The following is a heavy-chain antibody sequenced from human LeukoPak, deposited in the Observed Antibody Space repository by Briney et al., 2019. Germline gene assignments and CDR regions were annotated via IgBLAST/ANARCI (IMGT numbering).Heavy chain of an antibody. CDR1: GFTFSSYG. CDR3: ARGVRGPYYYYMDV. CDR2: IKQDGSEK. V-gene: IGHV3-7*01. Sequence: GGSLRLSCAASGFTFSSYGMSWVRQAPGKGLEWVANIKQDGSEKYYVDSVKGRFTISRDNAKNSLYLQMNSLRAEDTAVYYCARGVRGPYYYYMDVWGKGTTVTVSS. J-gene: IGHJ6*03. D-gene: IGHD3-10*02.